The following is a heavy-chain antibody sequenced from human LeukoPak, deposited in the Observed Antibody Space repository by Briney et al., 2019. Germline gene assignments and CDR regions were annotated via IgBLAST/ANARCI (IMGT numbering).Heavy chain of an antibody. CDR2: ISDSGTRT. Sequence: PGGSLRLSCAASGFTFSSYGMTWVRQAPGKGLEWVAAISDSGTRTFYVDSVKGRFTISRDNSKNTLYLQMNSLRAEDTAVYYCAKDHYYGSGSLDAFDIWGQGTMVTVSS. V-gene: IGHV3-23*01. CDR3: AKDHYYGSGSLDAFDI. CDR1: GFTFSSYG. D-gene: IGHD3-10*01. J-gene: IGHJ3*02.